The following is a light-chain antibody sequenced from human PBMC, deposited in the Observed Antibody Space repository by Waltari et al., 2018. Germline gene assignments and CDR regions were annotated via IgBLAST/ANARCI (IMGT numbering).Light chain of an antibody. CDR3: QQYNSYLWT. J-gene: IGKJ1*01. CDR1: HSISSW. CDR2: DAS. V-gene: IGKV1-5*01. Sequence: DLQITPSPSPLAASVGDRVTNTFRASHSISSWLAWEQQKPGKDPQLLTYDASSLESGVPPRFSGSGSGTEFTLTISSLQPDDFATYYCQQYNSYLWTFGQGTKVEIK.